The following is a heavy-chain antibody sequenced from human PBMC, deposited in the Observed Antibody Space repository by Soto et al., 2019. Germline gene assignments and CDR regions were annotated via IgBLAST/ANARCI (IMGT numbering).Heavy chain of an antibody. Sequence: QVQLVQSGAEVKKPGSSVKVSCKASGGTFSSYTISWVRQAPGQGLEWMGRIIPILGIANYAQKFQGRVTITADKSTSTAYMELSSLSSEDTAVYYCERHPSQQLVDSSYYMDVWGKGTPVTVSS. CDR1: GGTFSSYT. CDR3: ERHPSQQLVDSSYYMDV. D-gene: IGHD6-13*01. CDR2: IIPILGIA. V-gene: IGHV1-69*02. J-gene: IGHJ6*03.